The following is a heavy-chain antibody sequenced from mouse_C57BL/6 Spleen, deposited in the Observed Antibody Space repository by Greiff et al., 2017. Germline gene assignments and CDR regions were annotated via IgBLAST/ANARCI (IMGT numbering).Heavy chain of an antibody. CDR2: INPSSGYT. Sequence: VQLQQSGAELARPGASVKMSCKASGYTFTSYTMHWVKQRPGQGLEWIGYINPSSGYTKYNQKFKDKATLTADKSSSTAYMQLSSLTSEDSAVYYCAREGYDGYYDYYAMDYWGQGTSGTVSS. V-gene: IGHV1-4*01. CDR1: GYTFTSYT. D-gene: IGHD2-3*01. CDR3: AREGYDGYYDYYAMDY. J-gene: IGHJ4*01.